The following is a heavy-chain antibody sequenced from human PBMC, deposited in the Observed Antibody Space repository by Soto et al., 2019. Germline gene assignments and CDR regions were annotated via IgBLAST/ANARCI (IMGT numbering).Heavy chain of an antibody. V-gene: IGHV4-61*08. J-gene: IGHJ4*02. D-gene: IGHD4-17*01. CDR3: ARRYGDYFDY. CDR2: IYYSGST. Sequence: PSETLSLTCTVSGGSISSGGYYWSWIRQPPGKGLEWIGYIYYSGSTNYNPSLKSRVTISVDTSKNQFSLKLSSVTAADTAVYYCARRYGDYFDYWGQGTLVTVSS. CDR1: GGSISSGGYY.